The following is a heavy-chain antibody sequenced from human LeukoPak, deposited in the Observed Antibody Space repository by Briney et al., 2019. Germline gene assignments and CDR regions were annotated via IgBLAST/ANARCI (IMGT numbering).Heavy chain of an antibody. CDR3: ARESRGIAVAGTDY. D-gene: IGHD6-19*01. CDR1: GFTFSSYS. V-gene: IGHV3-7*01. J-gene: IGHJ4*02. CDR2: IKQDGSEK. Sequence: GGSLRLSCAASGFTFSSYSMNWVRQAPGKGLEWVANIKQDGSEKYYVDSVKGRFTISRDNAKNSLYLQMNSLRAEDTAVYYCARESRGIAVAGTDYWGQGTLVTVSS.